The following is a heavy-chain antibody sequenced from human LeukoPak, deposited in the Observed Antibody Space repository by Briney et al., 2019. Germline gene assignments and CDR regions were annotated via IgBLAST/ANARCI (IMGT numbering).Heavy chain of an antibody. CDR1: GGSMSSGSYF. Sequence: SETLSLTCTVSGGSMSSGSYFWGWIRQPPGKGLEWIGSIYYSGSTYYNPSLKSRVTLSVDTSKNRFSLKLSSVTAADTAVYYCARRAKRYYFGMDVWGQGTTVTVSS. CDR3: ARRAKRYYFGMDV. V-gene: IGHV4-39*01. CDR2: IYYSGST. J-gene: IGHJ6*02.